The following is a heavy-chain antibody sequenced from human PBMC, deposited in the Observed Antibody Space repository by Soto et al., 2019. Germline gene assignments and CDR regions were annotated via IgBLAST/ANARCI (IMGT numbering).Heavy chain of an antibody. J-gene: IGHJ4*01. CDR2: IGAYNGDT. V-gene: IGHV1-18*01. CDR1: GYTLDNYG. D-gene: IGHD2-21*01. CDR3: ARDQSLARQVAPDY. Sequence: ASVKVSCKSSGYTLDNYGISWVRHAPGQGLEWMGWIGAYNGDTNYAKKIQGRVTMTTDTSTSTAYMELRSLSSDDTAVYYCARDQSLARQVAPDYWG.